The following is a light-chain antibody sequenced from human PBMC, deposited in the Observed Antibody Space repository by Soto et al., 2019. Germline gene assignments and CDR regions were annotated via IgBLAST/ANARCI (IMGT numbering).Light chain of an antibody. CDR3: QVRESPSDHSVV. CDR2: SDR. CDR1: NIGIKA. J-gene: IGLJ3*02. Sequence: SYELTQPPSVSVAPGQTASITCGGANIGIKAVHWYKQKAGQAPELVVYSDRDRPSGIPGRFSGSNSGSTATLTISRVEAGDEADYYCQVRESPSDHSVVFGGGTKLTVL. V-gene: IGLV3-21*02.